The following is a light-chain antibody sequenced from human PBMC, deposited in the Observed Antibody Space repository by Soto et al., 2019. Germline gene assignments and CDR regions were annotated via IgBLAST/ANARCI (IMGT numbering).Light chain of an antibody. Sequence: QSVLTQPTSVSGAPGQRVTISCTGSSSNIGAGYDVHWYQQLPGTAPKLLIYGNSNRPSGVPDRFSGSKSGTSASLAITGLQAEDGADYYCQSYDSSLSGPSYVFGTGTKLTVL. CDR3: QSYDSSLSGPSYV. J-gene: IGLJ1*01. V-gene: IGLV1-40*01. CDR1: SSNIGAGYD. CDR2: GNS.